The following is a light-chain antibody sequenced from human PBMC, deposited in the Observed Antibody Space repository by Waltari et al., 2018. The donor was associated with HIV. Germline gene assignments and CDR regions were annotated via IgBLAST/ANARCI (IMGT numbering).Light chain of an antibody. V-gene: IGLV3-1*01. CDR3: QAYDSSTAV. J-gene: IGLJ2*01. Sequence: SYELTQPPSVSVSPGQTASITCSGDKLGDKYACWYQQKPGQSPVLLIYADSRRPSGIPGRFSCSTSGNPATLTITGTQAMDEADYYCQAYDSSTAVFGGGTKLTVL. CDR1: KLGDKY. CDR2: ADS.